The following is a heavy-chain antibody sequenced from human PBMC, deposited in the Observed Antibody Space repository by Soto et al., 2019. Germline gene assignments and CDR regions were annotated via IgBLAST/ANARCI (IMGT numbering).Heavy chain of an antibody. CDR3: ARGIYYYYMDV. Sequence: GGSLRLSCAASGFTVSSNYMSWVRQAPGKGLEWVSVIYSGGSTYYADSVKGRFTISRDNSKNTLYLQMNSLRAEDTAVYYCARGIYYYYMDVWGKGTTVTVSS. V-gene: IGHV3-66*01. CDR1: GFTVSSNY. CDR2: IYSGGST. J-gene: IGHJ6*03.